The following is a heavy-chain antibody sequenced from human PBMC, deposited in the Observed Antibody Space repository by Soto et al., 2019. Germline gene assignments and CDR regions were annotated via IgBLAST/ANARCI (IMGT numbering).Heavy chain of an antibody. J-gene: IGHJ4*02. D-gene: IGHD3-10*01. CDR2: IYHSGST. Sequence: TSETLSLTCAVSGGSISSSNWWSWVRQPPGKGLEWIGEIYHSGSTNYNPSLKSRVTISVDKSKNQFSLKLSSVTAADTAVYYCARVEPGITMVRGVIGYWGQGTLVTVSS. CDR1: GGSISSSNW. CDR3: ARVEPGITMVRGVIGY. V-gene: IGHV4-4*02.